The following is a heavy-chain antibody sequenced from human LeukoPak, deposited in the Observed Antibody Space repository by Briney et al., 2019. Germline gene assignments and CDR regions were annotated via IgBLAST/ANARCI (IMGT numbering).Heavy chain of an antibody. CDR2: IRQDGSDK. J-gene: IGHJ4*02. Sequence: GGSLRLSCAASGFPFNSYWMSWVRQAPEKGLEWLANIRQDGSDKQYVDSVKGRFTISRDNAKNSLYLQMDSLSAEDTAVYYCARHSRGSSIGDWGQGTLVTVSS. CDR3: ARHSRGSSIGD. CDR1: GFPFNSYW. D-gene: IGHD2-15*01. V-gene: IGHV3-7*01.